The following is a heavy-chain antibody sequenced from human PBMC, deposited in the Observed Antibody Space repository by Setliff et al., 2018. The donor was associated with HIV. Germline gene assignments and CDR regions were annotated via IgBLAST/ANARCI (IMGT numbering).Heavy chain of an antibody. V-gene: IGHV4-39*07. J-gene: IGHJ6*02. CDR2: FYLTEST. Sequence: PSETLSLTCTVSGGSISSSSYYWVWIRQPPGKGLDWIGSFYLTESTNYNPTLKSRVTISGDTSRNQFSLKLSSVTAADTAVYYCARLWLRGPPTWGQGTTVTVSS. CDR1: GGSISSSSYY. D-gene: IGHD5-12*01. CDR3: ARLWLRGPPT.